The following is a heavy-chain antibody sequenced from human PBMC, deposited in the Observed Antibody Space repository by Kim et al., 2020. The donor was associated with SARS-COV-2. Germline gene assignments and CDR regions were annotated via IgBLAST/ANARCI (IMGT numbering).Heavy chain of an antibody. CDR1: GFTFGDFA. CDR2: ISWNSGRI. CDR3: AKERGYSWYYYYGLDV. Sequence: GGSLRLSCAASGFTFGDFAMHWVRQPPGKGLEWVSGISWNSGRIGYADSVKGRFTISRDNAKNFLFLEMNSLRAEDTALYYCAKERGYSWYYYYGLDVWG. J-gene: IGHJ6*01. D-gene: IGHD5-18*01. V-gene: IGHV3-9*01.